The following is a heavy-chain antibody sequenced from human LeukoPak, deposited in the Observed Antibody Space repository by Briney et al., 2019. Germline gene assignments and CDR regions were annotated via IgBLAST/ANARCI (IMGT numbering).Heavy chain of an antibody. V-gene: IGHV4-34*01. CDR1: GGSFSGYY. J-gene: IGHJ3*02. Sequence: PSETLSLTCAVYGGSFSGYYWSWIRQPPGKGLEWIGEINHSGSTNYNPSLKSRVTISVDTSKNQFSLKLSSVTAADTAVYYCARETRKYRRAFDIWGQGTMVTVSS. CDR3: ARETRKYRRAFDI. CDR2: INHSGST. D-gene: IGHD1-14*01.